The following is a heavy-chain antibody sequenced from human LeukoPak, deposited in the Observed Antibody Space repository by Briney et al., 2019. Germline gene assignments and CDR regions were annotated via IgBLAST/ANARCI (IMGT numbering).Heavy chain of an antibody. CDR1: GGSISSYY. D-gene: IGHD6-13*01. J-gene: IGHJ4*02. V-gene: IGHV4-59*01. CDR2: IYYSGST. Sequence: SETLSLTCTVSGGSISSYYWSWIRQPPGKGLEWIGYIYYSGSTNYNPSLKSRVTISVDTSKNQFSLKLSSVTAADTAVYYCARPERIAAAGKIDYWGQGTLVTVSS. CDR3: ARPERIAAAGKIDY.